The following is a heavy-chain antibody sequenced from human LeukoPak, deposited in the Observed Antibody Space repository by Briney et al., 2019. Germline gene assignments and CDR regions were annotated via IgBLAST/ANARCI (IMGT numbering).Heavy chain of an antibody. CDR1: GFTFSNYW. CDR3: ARDYMTTASTFDY. D-gene: IGHD4-11*01. J-gene: IGHJ4*02. Sequence: GGPLRLSCAASGFTFSNYWMHWVRQTPGKGLVWVSRVNNDGSSTAYADSVKGRFTISRDNAKNTLYLQMNSLRAEDTAVYYCARDYMTTASTFDYWGQGTLVTVSS. CDR2: VNNDGSST. V-gene: IGHV3-74*01.